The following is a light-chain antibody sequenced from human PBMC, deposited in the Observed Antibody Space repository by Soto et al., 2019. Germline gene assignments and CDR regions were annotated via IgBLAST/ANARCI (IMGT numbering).Light chain of an antibody. CDR2: GAS. CDR1: QSVGSN. Sequence: EIVMTQSPATLSVSPGERATLSCRASQSVGSNLAWYQQKPGQAPRLLIYGASTRATGIPARFSCSGSGTACSLTISSLQSEAFAIECDQQYNNWPPDRTFGQGTKVEIK. J-gene: IGKJ1*01. V-gene: IGKV3-15*01. CDR3: QQYNNWPPDRT.